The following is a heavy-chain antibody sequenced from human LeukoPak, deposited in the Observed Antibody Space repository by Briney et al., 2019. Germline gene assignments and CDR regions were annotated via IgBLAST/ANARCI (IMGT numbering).Heavy chain of an antibody. Sequence: ASVQVSCKASESTFTDYYIHWVRQAPGQGLEWMGWINPYSGDTNSAQRFQGRVTLTRDTSISTACMELTGLTSEDTAVYYCLFYTIWLYYMDVWGTGTTITVSS. V-gene: IGHV1-2*02. D-gene: IGHD3-9*01. CDR2: INPYSGDT. J-gene: IGHJ6*03. CDR3: LFYTIWLYYMDV. CDR1: ESTFTDYY.